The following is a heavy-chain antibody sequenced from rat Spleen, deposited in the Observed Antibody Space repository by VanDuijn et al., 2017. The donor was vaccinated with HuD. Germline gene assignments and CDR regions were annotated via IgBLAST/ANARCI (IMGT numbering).Heavy chain of an antibody. CDR2: ISTDGDNT. CDR3: ATPLPGYNFFDY. J-gene: IGHJ2*01. D-gene: IGHD1-4*01. CDR1: GFTFSDYG. Sequence: EVQLVESGGGIVQPGRSMKLSCVASGFTFSDYGMAWVRQAPKKGLEWVAYISTDGDNTYYRDSVKGRFTISRDNAKSTLYLHMDSLRSEDTATYYCATPLPGYNFFDYWGQGVMVTVSS. V-gene: IGHV5-25*01.